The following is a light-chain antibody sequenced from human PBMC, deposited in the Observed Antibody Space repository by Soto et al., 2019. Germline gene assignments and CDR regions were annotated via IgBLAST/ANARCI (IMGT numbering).Light chain of an antibody. Sequence: DIQMTQSPSTLSASVGDRVTITCRANQSISTWLAWYQQKPGKAPKVLIYEASTLKSGVPSRFSGGGSGTEFTLIISSLQPADFATYYCQQYNSSPLTFGGGTKVEIK. J-gene: IGKJ4*02. V-gene: IGKV1-5*01. CDR1: QSISTW. CDR2: EAS. CDR3: QQYNSSPLT.